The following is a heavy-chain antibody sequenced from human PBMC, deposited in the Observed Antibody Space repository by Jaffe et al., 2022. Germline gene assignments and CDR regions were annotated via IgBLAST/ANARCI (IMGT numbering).Heavy chain of an antibody. Sequence: QVQLVQSGAEVKKPGASVKVSCKASGYTFTSYGISWVRQAPGQGLEWMGWISAYNGNTNYAQKLQGRVTMTTDTSTSTAYMELRSLRSDDTAVYYCARVFVLRGSQQLVLGRHNDYWGQGTLVTVSS. D-gene: IGHD6-13*01. V-gene: IGHV1-18*01. CDR2: ISAYNGNT. J-gene: IGHJ4*02. CDR1: GYTFTSYG. CDR3: ARVFVLRGSQQLVLGRHNDY.